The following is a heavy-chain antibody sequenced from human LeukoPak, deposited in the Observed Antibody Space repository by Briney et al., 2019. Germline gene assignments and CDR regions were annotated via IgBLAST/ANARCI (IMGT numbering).Heavy chain of an antibody. Sequence: ASVKVSCKASGYTFTSYAMHWVRQAPGQRLEWMGWINAGNGNTKYSQKFQGRVTITRDTSASTAYMELSSLRSEDTAVYYCASVLDYGDYDYYYYGMDVWGQGTTVTVSS. J-gene: IGHJ6*02. CDR1: GYTFTSYA. CDR2: INAGNGNT. V-gene: IGHV1-3*01. CDR3: ASVLDYGDYDYYYYGMDV. D-gene: IGHD4-17*01.